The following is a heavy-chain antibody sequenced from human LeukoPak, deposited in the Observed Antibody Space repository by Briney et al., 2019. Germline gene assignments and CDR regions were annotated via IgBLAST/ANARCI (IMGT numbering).Heavy chain of an antibody. CDR1: AYSFSTYD. CDR2: MNPDSGNT. D-gene: IGHD3-22*01. CDR3: ASSIYYYDRSGYLD. Sequence: ASVKVSCKASAYSFSTYDINWVRQATGQGLEWMGWMNPDSGNTGYAQKFQGRVTITRNTSISTAYMELSSLKSDDTAVYYCASSIYYYDRSGYLDWGQGTLVTVSS. J-gene: IGHJ4*02. V-gene: IGHV1-8*03.